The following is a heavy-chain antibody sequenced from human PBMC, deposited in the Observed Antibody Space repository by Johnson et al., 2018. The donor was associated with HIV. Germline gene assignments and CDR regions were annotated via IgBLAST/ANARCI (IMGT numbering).Heavy chain of an antibody. D-gene: IGHD4-23*01. V-gene: IGHV3-30*02. CDR1: GFTFSSYG. CDR3: AKVGAMVVTPRGEAFDI. Sequence: QEKLVESGGGVVQPGGSLRLSCAASGFTFSSYGMHWVRQAPGTGLEWVAFIRYDGSNKYYADSVKRLFPIPRDNSKNTLYLQMNSLGAEDTSVYYCAKVGAMVVTPRGEAFDIWGQGTMVTVSS. J-gene: IGHJ3*02. CDR2: IRYDGSNK.